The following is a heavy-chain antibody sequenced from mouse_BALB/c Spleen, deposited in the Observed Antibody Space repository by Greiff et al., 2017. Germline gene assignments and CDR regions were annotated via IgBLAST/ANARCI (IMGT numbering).Heavy chain of an antibody. V-gene: IGHV1-9*01. CDR3: ARSHYRYDGYYFDY. CDR2: ILPGSGST. J-gene: IGHJ2*01. CDR1: GYTFSSYW. D-gene: IGHD2-14*01. Sequence: VQLQQSGAELMKPGASVKISCKATGYTFSSYWIEWVKQRPGHGLEWIGEILPGSGSTNYNEKFKGKATFTADTSSNTAYMQLSSLTSEDSAVYYCARSHYRYDGYYFDYWGQGTTLTVSS.